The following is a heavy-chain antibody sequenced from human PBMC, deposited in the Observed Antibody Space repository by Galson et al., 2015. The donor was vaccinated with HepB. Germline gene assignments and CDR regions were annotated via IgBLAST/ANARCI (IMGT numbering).Heavy chain of an antibody. V-gene: IGHV4-39*02. CDR2: LYYNGRT. Sequence: DTRSLTCTVSCGSITSSRYCWGWIRRPPGKWLEWIGTLYYNGRTYYNPYLTCRVPISMDTSKNHFSMRLRSVTAADTAVYFCARFPIPDQRIDYWGQGMLVTVSS. CDR1: CGSITSSRYC. D-gene: IGHD1-14*01. CDR3: ARFPIPDQRIDY. J-gene: IGHJ4*02.